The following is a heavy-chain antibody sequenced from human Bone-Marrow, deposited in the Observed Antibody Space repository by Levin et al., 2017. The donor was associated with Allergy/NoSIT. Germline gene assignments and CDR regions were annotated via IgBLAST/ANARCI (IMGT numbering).Heavy chain of an antibody. CDR2: ISWNSGSI. Sequence: GGSLRLSCAASGFTFDDYAMHWVRQAPGKGLEWVSGISWNSGSIGYADSVKGRFTISRDNAKNSLYLQMNSLRAEDTALYYCARESSGYDSGLGGGGDQYYYGMDVWGQGTTVTVSS. D-gene: IGHD5-12*01. CDR3: ARESSGYDSGLGGGGDQYYYGMDV. CDR1: GFTFDDYA. J-gene: IGHJ6*02. V-gene: IGHV3-9*01.